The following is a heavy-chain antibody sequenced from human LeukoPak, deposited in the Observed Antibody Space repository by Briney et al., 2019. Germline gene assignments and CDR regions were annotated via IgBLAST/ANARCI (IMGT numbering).Heavy chain of an antibody. CDR2: IYHSGST. J-gene: IGHJ5*02. CDR3: AREPRDIVVVPAAIASDNWFDP. V-gene: IGHV4-38-2*02. Sequence: PSETLSLTCTVSGYSISSGYYWGWIRQPPGKGLEWIGSIYHSGSTYYNPSLKSRVTISVDTSKNQFSLKLSSVTAADTAVYYCAREPRDIVVVPAAIASDNWFDPWGQGTLVTVSS. CDR1: GYSISSGYY. D-gene: IGHD2-2*01.